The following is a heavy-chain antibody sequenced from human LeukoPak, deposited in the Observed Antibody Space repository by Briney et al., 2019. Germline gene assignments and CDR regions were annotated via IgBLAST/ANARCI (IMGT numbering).Heavy chain of an antibody. D-gene: IGHD6-13*01. J-gene: IGHJ4*02. V-gene: IGHV3-23*01. Sequence: GGSLRLSCAASGFTFSSYAMNWVRQAPGKGLEWVSTLISSGGSTYYADSVKGRFTISRDNSKNTLYLQMNSLRAEDTAVYYCAKEGGYSSSWLTLDSWGQGTLVTVSS. CDR2: LISSGGST. CDR1: GFTFSSYA. CDR3: AKEGGYSSSWLTLDS.